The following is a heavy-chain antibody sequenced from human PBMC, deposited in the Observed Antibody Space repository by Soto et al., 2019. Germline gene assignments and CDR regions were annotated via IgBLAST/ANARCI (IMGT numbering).Heavy chain of an antibody. D-gene: IGHD2-8*01. CDR1: GYSFATYW. V-gene: IGHV5-51*01. Sequence: GDSFKISCQGSGYSFATYWIAWGRQIPGKGLEWMGIIYPGDSDTRYSPSFQGQVTISVDKSVNIAYLQWSSLQASDTAMYYCVRHGGCAGTDHWGQGTLVIISS. CDR2: IYPGDSDT. CDR3: VRHGGCAGTDH. J-gene: IGHJ4*02.